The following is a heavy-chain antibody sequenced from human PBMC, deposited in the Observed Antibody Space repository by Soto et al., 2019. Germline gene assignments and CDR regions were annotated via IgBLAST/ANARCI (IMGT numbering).Heavy chain of an antibody. CDR1: GFTFSSYS. CDR3: ARALPHLHCTNGVCRLYYYYYYMDV. D-gene: IGHD2-8*01. Sequence: GGSLRLSCAASGFTFSSYSMNWVRQAPGKGLEWVSSISSSSSYIYYADSVKGRFTISRDNAKNSLYLQMNSLRAEDKAVYYCARALPHLHCTNGVCRLYYYYYYMDVWGKGTTVTVSS. J-gene: IGHJ6*03. CDR2: ISSSSSYI. V-gene: IGHV3-21*01.